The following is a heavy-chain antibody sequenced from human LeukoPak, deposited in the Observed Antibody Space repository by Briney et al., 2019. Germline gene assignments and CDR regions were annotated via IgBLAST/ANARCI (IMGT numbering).Heavy chain of an antibody. V-gene: IGHV5-51*01. CDR2: LYPGDSDT. D-gene: IGHD7-27*01. CDR3: ARTDRTGDPIDY. J-gene: IGHJ4*02. CDR1: GYSFINYW. Sequence: GESLKISCKASGYSFINYWIGWVRQMPGKGLEWMGILYPGDSDTRYSPSFQGQVTISADKSIRTAYLQWSSLKASDSAMYCCARTDRTGDPIDYWGQGTLVTVSS.